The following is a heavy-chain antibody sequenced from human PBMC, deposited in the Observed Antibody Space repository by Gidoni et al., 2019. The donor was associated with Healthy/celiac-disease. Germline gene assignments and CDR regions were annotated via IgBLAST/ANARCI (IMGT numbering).Heavy chain of an antibody. CDR1: DGAISSSSYY. V-gene: IGHV4-39*01. J-gene: IGHJ5*02. Sequence: QLQLHESGPGLVKPSETRSLPGTVADGAISSSSYYWGWIRQPPGKGLEWIGSIYYSASTYYNPSLKSRVNISVDPSKHQFSLKLSSVTAADTGVYSCARFGPIAAAGTHWFDPWGQGTLVTVSS. D-gene: IGHD6-13*01. CDR3: ARFGPIAAAGTHWFDP. CDR2: IYYSAST.